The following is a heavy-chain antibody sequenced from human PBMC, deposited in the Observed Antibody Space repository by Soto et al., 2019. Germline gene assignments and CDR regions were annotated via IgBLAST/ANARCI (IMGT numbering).Heavy chain of an antibody. CDR2: IIPIFGTA. V-gene: IGHV1-69*13. Sequence: SVKVSCKASGGTFSSYAISWVRQAPGQGLEWMGGIIPIFGTASYAQKFQGRVTITADESTSTAYMELSSLRSEDTAVYYCARDRKNIVVVTAIPNNWFDPWGQGTLVTVSS. D-gene: IGHD2-21*02. J-gene: IGHJ5*02. CDR1: GGTFSSYA. CDR3: ARDRKNIVVVTAIPNNWFDP.